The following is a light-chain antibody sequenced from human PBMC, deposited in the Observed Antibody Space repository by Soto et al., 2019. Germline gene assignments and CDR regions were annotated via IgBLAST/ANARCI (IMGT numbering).Light chain of an antibody. CDR3: QQYGSSGT. CDR2: GAS. Sequence: DIVLTQSPGTLSLSPGDRAALSFGASQSLSNNYLAWYQQKPGQAPRLLIYGASNRATGIPDRLSGSGSGTDFTLTISRLEPEDFAVYYCQQYGSSGTFGQGTKVDIK. J-gene: IGKJ1*01. V-gene: IGKV3-20*01. CDR1: QSLSNNY.